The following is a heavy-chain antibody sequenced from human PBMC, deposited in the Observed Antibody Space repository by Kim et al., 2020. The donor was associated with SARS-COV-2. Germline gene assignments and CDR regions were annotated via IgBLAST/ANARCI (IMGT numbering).Heavy chain of an antibody. Sequence: ASVKVSCKASGYTFTSYAMHWVRQAPGQRLEWMGWINAGNGNTKYSQKFQGRVTITRDTSASTAYMELSSLRSEDTAVYYCARVKGSGSYLPFDAFDIWGQGTMVTVSS. CDR1: GYTFTSYA. CDR3: ARVKGSGSYLPFDAFDI. D-gene: IGHD3-10*01. J-gene: IGHJ3*02. V-gene: IGHV1-3*01. CDR2: INAGNGNT.